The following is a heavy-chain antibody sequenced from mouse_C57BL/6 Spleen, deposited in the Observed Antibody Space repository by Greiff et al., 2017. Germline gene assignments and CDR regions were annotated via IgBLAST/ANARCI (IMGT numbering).Heavy chain of an antibody. J-gene: IGHJ2*01. Sequence: QVQLQQPGPELVKPGASVKLSCKASGYTFTSYWMNWVKQRPGKGLEWIGNINPSNGGTNYNEKFKGKATLTVDKSSSTAYMQLSSLTSEDSAVYYCAIPNSYFDYWGQGTTLTVSS. D-gene: IGHD4-1*01. CDR1: GYTFTSYW. CDR3: AIPNSYFDY. CDR2: INPSNGGT. V-gene: IGHV1-53*01.